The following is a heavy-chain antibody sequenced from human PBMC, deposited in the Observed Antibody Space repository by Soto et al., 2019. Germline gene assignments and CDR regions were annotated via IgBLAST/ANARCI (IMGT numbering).Heavy chain of an antibody. CDR2: IYHSGST. Sequence: QLQLQESGSGLGKPSQTLSLTCAVSGGSISSGGYSWSWIRQPPGKGLEWIGYIYHSGSTYYNPALKRRVTISVDRSKNQFSLELSSVTAADTAVYYCARDPGRWGQGTLVTVSS. J-gene: IGHJ4*02. CDR3: ARDPGR. CDR1: GGSISSGGYS. V-gene: IGHV4-30-2*01.